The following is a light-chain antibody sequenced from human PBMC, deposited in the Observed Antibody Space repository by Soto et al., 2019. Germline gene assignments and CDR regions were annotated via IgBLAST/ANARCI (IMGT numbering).Light chain of an antibody. V-gene: IGLV1-47*01. CDR1: NSNIGNKY. Sequence: QSVLTQPPSASGTPGQRVTISCSGSNSNIGNKYVYWYQQLPGTAPKLVMYRNNHRPSGVPDRFSGSKSGTSASLAISGLRSEDKADYYCAAWDDGVGGPAFGGGTQLTVL. CDR2: RNN. CDR3: AAWDDGVGGPA. J-gene: IGLJ2*01.